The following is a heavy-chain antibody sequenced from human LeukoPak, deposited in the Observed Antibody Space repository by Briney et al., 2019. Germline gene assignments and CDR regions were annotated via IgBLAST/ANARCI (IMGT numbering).Heavy chain of an antibody. CDR3: ASRDYYDSSDYYDAFDI. D-gene: IGHD3-22*01. CDR2: IRYDGSNK. V-gene: IGHV3-30*02. CDR1: GFTFSSYG. Sequence: GGSLRLSCAASGFTFSSYGMHWVRQAPGKGLEWVAFIRYDGSNKYYADSVKGRFTISRDNSKNTLYLQMNSLRAEDTAVYYCASRDYYDSSDYYDAFDIWGQGTMVTVSS. J-gene: IGHJ3*02.